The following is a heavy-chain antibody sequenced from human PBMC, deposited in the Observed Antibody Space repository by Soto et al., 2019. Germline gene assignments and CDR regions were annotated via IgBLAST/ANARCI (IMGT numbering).Heavy chain of an antibody. CDR1: TDSMDGFY. CDR2: VDYTGNT. J-gene: IGHJ4*01. D-gene: IGHD2-15*01. V-gene: IGHV4-59*01. CDR3: ARDATLRL. Sequence: LSLTCTVSTDSMDGFYWNWLRQPPGKGLEWIGYVDYTGNTNYNPSLRSRVSISIDTSKNQFSLQLSSVIAADTAIYYCARDATLRLWGHGTLVTGSS.